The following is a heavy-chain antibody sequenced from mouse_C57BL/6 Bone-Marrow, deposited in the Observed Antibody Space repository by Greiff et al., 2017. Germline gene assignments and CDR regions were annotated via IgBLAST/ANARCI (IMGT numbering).Heavy chain of an antibody. CDR2: INSDGGST. J-gene: IGHJ3*01. D-gene: IGHD2-10*01. CDR1: EYEFPSHD. V-gene: IGHV5-2*03. Sequence: EVKVEESGGGLVQPGESLKLSCESNEYEFPSHDMSWVRKTPGRRLELVAAINSDGGSTYYPDTMERRFIISRDNTKKTLYLQLSSLGSEDTALYYCASFLLGAYWGQGTLVTVSA. CDR3: ASFLLGAY.